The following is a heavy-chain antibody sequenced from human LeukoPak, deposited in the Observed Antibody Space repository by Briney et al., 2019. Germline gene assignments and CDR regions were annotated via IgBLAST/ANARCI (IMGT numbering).Heavy chain of an antibody. J-gene: IGHJ6*03. V-gene: IGHV4-61*01. CDR2: IYYSGST. D-gene: IGHD6-13*01. CDR3: ARAVVDSSSWYPAYYYYYYMDV. Sequence: SETLSLTCSVSGYSISSGYYWDWIRQPPGKGLEWIGYIYYSGSTNYNPSLKSRVTISVDTSKNQFSLKLSSVTAADTAVYYCARAVVDSSSWYPAYYYYYYMDVWGKGTTVTVSS. CDR1: GYSISSGYY.